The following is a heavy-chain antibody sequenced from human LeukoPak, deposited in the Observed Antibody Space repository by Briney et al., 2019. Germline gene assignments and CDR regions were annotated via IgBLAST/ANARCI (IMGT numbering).Heavy chain of an antibody. Sequence: ASVKVSCKASGYTFTSYGISWVRQAPGQGLEWMGWISAYNGNTNYAQKLQGRVTMTTDTSTSTAYVELRSLRSDDTAVYYCARVAYSSGWWGTSNRYYYYYMDVWGKGTTVTVSS. J-gene: IGHJ6*03. CDR3: ARVAYSSGWWGTSNRYYYYYMDV. CDR1: GYTFTSYG. V-gene: IGHV1-18*01. D-gene: IGHD6-19*01. CDR2: ISAYNGNT.